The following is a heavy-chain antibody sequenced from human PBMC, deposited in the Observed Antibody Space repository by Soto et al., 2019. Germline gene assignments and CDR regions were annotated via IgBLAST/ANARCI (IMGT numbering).Heavy chain of an antibody. CDR3: ANRSGGGGAFDF. Sequence: EVQLVESGGGLVQPGGSLRLSCAASGFTFSSYEMNWVRQAPGKGLEWVSYISSSGSNIYYADSVQGRFTISRDNAKNSLYLQMNSLRAEDTAVYYCANRSGGGGAFDFWGQGTMVTVSS. CDR1: GFTFSSYE. CDR2: ISSSGSNI. D-gene: IGHD3-10*01. V-gene: IGHV3-48*03. J-gene: IGHJ3*01.